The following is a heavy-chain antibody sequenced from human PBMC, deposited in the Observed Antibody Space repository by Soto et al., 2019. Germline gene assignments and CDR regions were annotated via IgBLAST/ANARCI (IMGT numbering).Heavy chain of an antibody. CDR2: IWYDGSNK. CDR1: GFTFSSYG. Sequence: QVQLVESGGGVVQPGGSLRLSCAASGFTFSSYGMHWVRQAPGKGLEWVAVIWYDGSNKYYADSVKGRFTISRDNSKNTLYLQMNSLRAEDTAVYYCARGGSKTKGYFDYWGQGTLVTVSS. D-gene: IGHD1-26*01. CDR3: ARGGSKTKGYFDY. V-gene: IGHV3-33*01. J-gene: IGHJ4*02.